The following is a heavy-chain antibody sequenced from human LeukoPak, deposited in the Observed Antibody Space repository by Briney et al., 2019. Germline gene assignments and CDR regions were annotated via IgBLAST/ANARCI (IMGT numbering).Heavy chain of an antibody. CDR3: ERDQYLDY. CDR2: ISRGGNSL. CDR1: GFTFSRNS. Sequence: PGGSLRLSCAASGFTFSRNSMNWVRQAPGKGLEWVSSISRGGNSLYYADSVKGRFTISRDNVKNSLSLQMNSLRAEDTAVYYCERDQYLDYRGQGTLVTVSS. V-gene: IGHV3-21*04. J-gene: IGHJ4*02.